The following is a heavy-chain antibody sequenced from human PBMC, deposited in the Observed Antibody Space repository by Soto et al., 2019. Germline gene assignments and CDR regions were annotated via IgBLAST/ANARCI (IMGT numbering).Heavy chain of an antibody. Sequence: QVQLVQSGAEVKKPGSSVKVSCKESGGTFSSYAISWVRQAPGQGLEWMGGIIPIFGTANYAQKFQGRVTITADESTRTEDMELSRLRYEATAVYDCAILCQYSNSCSNWGQGTLGTVSS. J-gene: IGHJ4*02. CDR3: AILCQYSNSCSN. D-gene: IGHD6-13*01. CDR1: GGTFSSYA. V-gene: IGHV1-69*01. CDR2: IIPIFGTA.